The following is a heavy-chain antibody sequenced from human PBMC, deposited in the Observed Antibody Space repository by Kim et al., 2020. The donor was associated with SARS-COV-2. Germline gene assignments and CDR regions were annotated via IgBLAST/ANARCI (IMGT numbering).Heavy chain of an antibody. J-gene: IGHJ3*02. D-gene: IGHD6-6*01. CDR3: ATLRISIAARTDAFDI. V-gene: IGHV3-30-3*01. Sequence: GGSLRLSCAASGFTFSSYAMHWVRQAPGKGLEWVAVISYDGSNKYYADSVKGRFTISRDNSKNTLYLQMNSLRAEDTAVYYCATLRISIAARTDAFDIWGQGTMVTVSS. CDR1: GFTFSSYA. CDR2: ISYDGSNK.